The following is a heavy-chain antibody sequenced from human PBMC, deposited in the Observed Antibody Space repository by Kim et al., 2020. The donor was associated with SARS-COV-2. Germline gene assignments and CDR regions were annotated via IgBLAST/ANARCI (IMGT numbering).Heavy chain of an antibody. D-gene: IGHD3-9*01. J-gene: IGHJ6*02. Sequence: SVKVSCKASGGTFSSYAISWVRQAPGQGLEWMGGIIPIFGTANYAQKFQGRVTITADESTSTAYMELSSLRSEDTAVYYCARDRLPSGYHILTGYYNPPYYYYGMDVWGQGTTVTVSS. CDR2: IIPIFGTA. CDR3: ARDRLPSGYHILTGYYNPPYYYYGMDV. V-gene: IGHV1-69*13. CDR1: GGTFSSYA.